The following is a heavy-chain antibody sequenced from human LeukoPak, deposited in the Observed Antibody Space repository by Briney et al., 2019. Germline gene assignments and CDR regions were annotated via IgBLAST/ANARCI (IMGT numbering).Heavy chain of an antibody. V-gene: IGHV3-7*01. CDR1: GFTFSNYW. Sequence: GGSLRLPCAASGFTFSNYWMSWVRQAPGKGLEWVANIKHDGSEQYYVDSVKGRFTISRDNAKNLLYLQVNSLRAEDTAVYYCARAVPTGCDYFDYWGQGTLVTVSS. CDR3: ARAVPTGCDYFDY. CDR2: IKHDGSEQ. J-gene: IGHJ4*02. D-gene: IGHD4-17*01.